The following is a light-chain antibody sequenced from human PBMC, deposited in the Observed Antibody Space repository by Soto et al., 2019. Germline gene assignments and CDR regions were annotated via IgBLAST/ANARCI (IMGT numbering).Light chain of an antibody. V-gene: IGLV2-23*02. J-gene: IGLJ1*01. CDR1: SSNVGSYKL. CDR2: EVN. Sequence: QSVLTQPASVSGSPGQSITISCTGTSSNVGSYKLVSWYQQHPGKAPKLMIFEVNKRPSGVSNRFSASKSGNTASLTISGLKVEDEADYYCCSSGGSPTYVFGTGTKVTV. CDR3: CSSGGSPTYV.